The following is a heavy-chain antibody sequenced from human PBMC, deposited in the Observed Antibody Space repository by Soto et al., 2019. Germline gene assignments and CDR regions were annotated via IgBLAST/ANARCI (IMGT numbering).Heavy chain of an antibody. V-gene: IGHV5-10-1*01. Sequence: GESLKISCKGSGYIFTSYWISWVRQMPGKGLEWMGRIDPSDSYTNYSPSFQGHATISADKSISTAYLQWSSLKASDTAMYYCARLSYCSSTSCSYGDAFDIWGQGTMVTVSS. J-gene: IGHJ3*02. CDR2: IDPSDSYT. CDR1: GYIFTSYW. D-gene: IGHD2-2*01. CDR3: ARLSYCSSTSCSYGDAFDI.